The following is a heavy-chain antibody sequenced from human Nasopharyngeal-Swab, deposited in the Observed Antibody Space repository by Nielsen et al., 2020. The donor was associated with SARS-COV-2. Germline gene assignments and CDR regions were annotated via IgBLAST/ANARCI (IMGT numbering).Heavy chain of an antibody. D-gene: IGHD1-1*01. CDR1: GYSAC. CDR3: SSWSRSNWFDY. CDR2: IYFSDART. Sequence: GESLKISCKASGYSACIGWVRQMPGKGLEWRGNIYFSDARTVYSQYFEGQVTLSADKAISTAYLQWHSLKASDTAIYFCSSWSRSNWFDYWGLGTPVTVSA. V-gene: IGHV5-51*01. J-gene: IGHJ4*02.